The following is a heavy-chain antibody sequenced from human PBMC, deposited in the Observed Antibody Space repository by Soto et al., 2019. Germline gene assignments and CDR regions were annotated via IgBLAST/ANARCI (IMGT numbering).Heavy chain of an antibody. CDR1: GGSFSGYY. CDR3: ASWSGQWLADDY. J-gene: IGHJ4*02. CDR2: INHSGST. V-gene: IGHV4-34*01. Sequence: VQLQQWGAGLLKPSETLSLTCAVYGGSFSGYYWSWIRQHPGQGLEWLGEINHSGSTNYNPSLKSRVTRSVDTSKDPFSLKLSSVTAADTAVYYCASWSGQWLADDYWGQGTLVTVSS. D-gene: IGHD6-19*01.